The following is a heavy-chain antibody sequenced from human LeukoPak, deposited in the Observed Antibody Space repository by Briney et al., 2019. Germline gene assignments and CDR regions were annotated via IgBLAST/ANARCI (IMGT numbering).Heavy chain of an antibody. CDR1: GGSISSYY. D-gene: IGHD1-1*01. J-gene: IGHJ6*04. CDR2: IYYSGST. V-gene: IGHV4-59*01. Sequence: PSETLSLTCTVSGGSISSYYWSWIRQPPGKGLEWIGYIYYSGSTNYNPSLKSRVTISVDTSKNQFSLKLSSVTAADTAVYYCARGRNWNDGGVYGMDVWGKGTTVTVSS. CDR3: ARGRNWNDGGVYGMDV.